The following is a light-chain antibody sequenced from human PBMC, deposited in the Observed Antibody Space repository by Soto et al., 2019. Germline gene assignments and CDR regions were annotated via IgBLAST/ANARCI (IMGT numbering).Light chain of an antibody. CDR3: QTWGTGIFV. CDR2: LNSDGSH. Sequence: QPVLTQSPSASASLGASVKLTCALSSGHSSHAIAWHQQQPEKGPRALMKLNSDGSHTRGDGIPDRFSGSSSGAERYLTISSLQSEDEADYYCQTWGTGIFVFGGGTKLTVL. V-gene: IGLV4-69*02. J-gene: IGLJ3*02. CDR1: SGHSSHA.